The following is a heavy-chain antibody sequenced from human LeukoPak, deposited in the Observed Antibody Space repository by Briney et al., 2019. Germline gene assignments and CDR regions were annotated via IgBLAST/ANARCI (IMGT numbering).Heavy chain of an antibody. CDR2: ISYDGSNK. V-gene: IGHV3-30*18. D-gene: IGHD3-22*01. CDR1: GFTFSSYG. CDR3: AKASPDYYDSSDYPDY. J-gene: IGHJ4*02. Sequence: PGGSLRLSCAASGFTFSSYGMHWVRQAPGKGLEWVAVISYDGSNKYYVDSVKGRFTISRDNSKNTLYLQMNSLRAEDTAVYYCAKASPDYYDSSDYPDYWGQGTLVTVSS.